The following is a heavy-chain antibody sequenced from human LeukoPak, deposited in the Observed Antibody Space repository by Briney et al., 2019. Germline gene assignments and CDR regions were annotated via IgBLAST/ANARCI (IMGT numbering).Heavy chain of an antibody. V-gene: IGHV1-46*01. J-gene: IGHJ3*02. Sequence: ASVKVSCKASGYTFTSYYMHWVRQAPGQGLEWMGIINPSGGSTSYAQKFQGRVTMTRDMSTSTVYMELSSLRSEDTAVYYCASCILISPRAPPRYYYDSSAPTGTLCAFDIWGQGTMVTVSS. CDR3: ASCILISPRAPPRYYYDSSAPTGTLCAFDI. D-gene: IGHD3-22*01. CDR1: GYTFTSYY. CDR2: INPSGGST.